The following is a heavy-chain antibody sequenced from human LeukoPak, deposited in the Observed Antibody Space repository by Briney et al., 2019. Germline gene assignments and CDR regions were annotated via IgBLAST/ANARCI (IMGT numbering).Heavy chain of an antibody. J-gene: IGHJ5*02. D-gene: IGHD2-15*01. V-gene: IGHV1-69*01. Sequence: ASVKVSCKASGGTFSSYAISWVRQAPGQGLEWMGGIIPIFGTANYAQKFQGRVTITADESTSTAYMELSSLRSEDTAVYYCARRKSYCSGGSCYNWFDPWGQGTLVTVSS. CDR3: ARRKSYCSGGSCYNWFDP. CDR2: IIPIFGTA. CDR1: GGTFSSYA.